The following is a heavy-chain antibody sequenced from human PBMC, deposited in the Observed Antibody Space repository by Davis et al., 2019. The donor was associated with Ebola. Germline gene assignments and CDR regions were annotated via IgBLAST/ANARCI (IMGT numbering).Heavy chain of an antibody. V-gene: IGHV1-24*01. CDR3: ARAQFPTTSDH. J-gene: IGHJ4*02. CDR1: GYNLTDLS. D-gene: IGHD1-1*01. CDR2: FDPEDGKT. Sequence: ASVKVSCKVSGYNLTDLSIQWVRQAPGKGLEWMGGFDPEDGKTRYAQKFQGRVTMTEDTSTYTGYMVLTGLRYEDTAVYYCARAQFPTTSDHWGQGTLVIVSS.